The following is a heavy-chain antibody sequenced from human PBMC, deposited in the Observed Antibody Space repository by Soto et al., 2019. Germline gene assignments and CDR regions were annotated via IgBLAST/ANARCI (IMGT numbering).Heavy chain of an antibody. Sequence: QVQLVESGGGVVQPGRSLRLSCSASGFTFSDYTMHWVRQAPRRGLAWVAIILYDESDQYYSDSVKGRFTISRDKSKNTVYRQMPSLTTEDTAVYYCAKAGTHLCSSRSYVDSWGQGALVTVSS. CDR2: ILYDESDQ. CDR3: AKAGTHLCSSRSYVDS. V-gene: IGHV3-30*18. J-gene: IGHJ4*02. D-gene: IGHD1-26*01. CDR1: GFTFSDYT.